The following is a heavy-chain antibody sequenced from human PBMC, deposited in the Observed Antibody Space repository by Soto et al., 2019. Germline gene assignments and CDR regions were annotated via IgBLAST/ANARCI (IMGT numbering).Heavy chain of an antibody. CDR3: ARVPYCSGGSCPNWFDP. Sequence: ASVKVSCKASGYTFTSYYMHWVRQAPGQGLEWMGIINPSGGSTSYGQKFQGRVTMTRDTSASTVYMELSSLRSEDTAVYYCARVPYCSGGSCPNWFDPWGQGTLVTVSS. J-gene: IGHJ5*02. D-gene: IGHD2-15*01. CDR2: INPSGGST. CDR1: GYTFTSYY. V-gene: IGHV1-46*01.